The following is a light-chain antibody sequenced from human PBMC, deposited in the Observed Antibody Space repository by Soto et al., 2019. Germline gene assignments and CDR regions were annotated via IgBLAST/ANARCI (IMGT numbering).Light chain of an antibody. CDR3: QQFYSSPVT. V-gene: IGKV4-1*01. CDR1: QSVFFSSNNKNC. CDR2: WAS. J-gene: IGKJ5*01. Sequence: DIVMTQSPDSLAVSLGERATINCKSSQSVFFSSNNKNCLSWYQQKPGQPPKLLIFWASTRGSGVPDRFSGSGSGTDVTLTISSLQAEDVAVYYCQQFYSSPVTFGQGTRLEIK.